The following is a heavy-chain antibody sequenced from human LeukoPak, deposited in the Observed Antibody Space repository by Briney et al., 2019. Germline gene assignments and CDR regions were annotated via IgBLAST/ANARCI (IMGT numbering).Heavy chain of an antibody. Sequence: GGSLRLSCAASGFTFSSYWMSWVRQAPGKGLEWVANIKQDGSEKYYVDSVKGRFTISRDNSKNTLYLQMNSLRAEDTAVYYCARGRVGYCSGGSCLLDAFDIWGQGTMVTVSS. CDR2: IKQDGSEK. J-gene: IGHJ3*02. D-gene: IGHD2-15*01. CDR1: GFTFSSYW. CDR3: ARGRVGYCSGGSCLLDAFDI. V-gene: IGHV3-7*01.